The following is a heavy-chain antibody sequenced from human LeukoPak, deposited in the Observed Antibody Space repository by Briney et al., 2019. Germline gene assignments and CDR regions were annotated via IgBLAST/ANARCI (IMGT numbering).Heavy chain of an antibody. CDR2: INHSGST. D-gene: IGHD3-9*01. J-gene: IGHJ6*03. Sequence: SKPLSLTCNVPSGPISSSYWSWIRQPPGKGLKWIGEINHSGSTNYNPPLKSRVTTSVDTSKNQSSLKLSSVTAADTAVYYCARRLRYPYYYYMDVWGKGTTVTVSS. CDR1: SGPISSSY. CDR3: ARRLRYPYYYYMDV. V-gene: IGHV4-34*01.